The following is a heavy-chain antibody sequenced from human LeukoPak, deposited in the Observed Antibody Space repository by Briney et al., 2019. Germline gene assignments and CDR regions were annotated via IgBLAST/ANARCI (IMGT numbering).Heavy chain of an antibody. CDR1: GGSISSSSYY. Sequence: SETLSLTCTVSGGSISSSSYYWGWIRQPPGKGLEWIGSIYHSGSTYYNPSLKSRVTISVDTSKNQFSLKLSSVTAADTAVYYCARESEWLLNYWGQGTLVTVSS. J-gene: IGHJ4*02. V-gene: IGHV4-39*07. CDR3: ARESEWLLNY. CDR2: IYHSGST. D-gene: IGHD3-3*01.